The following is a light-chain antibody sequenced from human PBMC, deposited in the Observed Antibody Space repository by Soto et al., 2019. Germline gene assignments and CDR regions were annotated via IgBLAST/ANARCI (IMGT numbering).Light chain of an antibody. CDR1: SSDVGAYNY. CDR3: CSYAGTYSYV. V-gene: IGLV2-11*01. J-gene: IGLJ1*01. CDR2: DVS. Sequence: QSVLAQPRSVSGSPGQSVTISCTGTSSDVGAYNYVSWYQQHPGKAPKFMIYDVSKRPSGVPDRFSGSKSGNTASLTISGLQAEDEAVYYCCSYAGTYSYVFGTGTKVTVL.